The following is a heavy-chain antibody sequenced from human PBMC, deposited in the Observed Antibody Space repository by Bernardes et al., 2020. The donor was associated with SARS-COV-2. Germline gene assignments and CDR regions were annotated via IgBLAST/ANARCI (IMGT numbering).Heavy chain of an antibody. D-gene: IGHD1-26*01. V-gene: IGHV3-33*01. CDR1: GFTFSSYG. J-gene: IGHJ4*02. Sequence: GGSLRLSCAASGFTFSSYGMYWVRQAPGKGLEWVAVIWYDGSNKYYADSVKGRFTISRDNSKNTLYLQMNSLRAEDTAVYYCARDLWDPTYYFDYWGQGTLVTVAS. CDR2: IWYDGSNK. CDR3: ARDLWDPTYYFDY.